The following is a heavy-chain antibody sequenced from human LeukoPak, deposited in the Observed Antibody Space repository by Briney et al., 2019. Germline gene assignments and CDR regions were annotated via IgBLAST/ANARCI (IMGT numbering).Heavy chain of an antibody. CDR2: IYPGGSDT. CDR1: GYTFSSNW. Sequence: GESLKISCKASGYTFSSNWIGWVRQMPGKGLELMGIIYPGGSDTRYSPSFQGQVTISADKSISTAYLQWSSLKASDTAMYYCARRDSSGYYVHDYWGQGTLVTVSS. CDR3: ARRDSSGYYVHDY. D-gene: IGHD3-22*01. J-gene: IGHJ4*02. V-gene: IGHV5-51*01.